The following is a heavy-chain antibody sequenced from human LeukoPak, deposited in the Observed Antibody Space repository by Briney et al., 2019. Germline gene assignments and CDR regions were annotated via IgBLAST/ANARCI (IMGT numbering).Heavy chain of an antibody. J-gene: IGHJ5*02. CDR1: GYTFTSYY. D-gene: IGHD6-13*01. V-gene: IGHV1-69*02. CDR2: IIPILGIA. Sequence: ASVKVSCKASGYTFTSYYMHWVRQAPGQGLEWMGRIIPILGIANYAQKFQGRVTITADKSTSTAYMELSSLRSEDTAVYYCASTTGIAAAGTPLSGWFDPWGQGTLVTVSS. CDR3: ASTTGIAAAGTPLSGWFDP.